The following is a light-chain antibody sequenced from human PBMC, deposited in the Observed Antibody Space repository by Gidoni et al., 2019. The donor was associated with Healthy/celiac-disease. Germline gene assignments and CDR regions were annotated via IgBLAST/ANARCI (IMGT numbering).Light chain of an antibody. V-gene: IGLV2-8*01. CDR3: SSYAGSNNFV. CDR2: EVS. J-gene: IGLJ1*01. CDR1: SSDVGGDNY. Sequence: QSALPQPPSASGSPGQSVTISCTGTSSDVGGDNYVSWYQQHPGKAPKLMIYEVSKRPSGVPDRFSGSKSGNTASLTVSGLQAEDEADYYCSSYAGSNNFVFGTGTKVTV.